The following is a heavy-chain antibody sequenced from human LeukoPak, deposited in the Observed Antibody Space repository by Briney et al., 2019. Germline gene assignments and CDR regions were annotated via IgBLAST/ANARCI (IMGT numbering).Heavy chain of an antibody. Sequence: GGSLRLSCAASGFTFSSYGMSWVRQAPGKGLEWVSAISGSGGSTYYADSVKGRFTISRDNAKNTLYLQMNSLRDEDTAVYYCARGFCTNGVCPGSFDIWGQGTMVTVSS. D-gene: IGHD2-8*01. J-gene: IGHJ3*02. CDR1: GFTFSSYG. CDR3: ARGFCTNGVCPGSFDI. V-gene: IGHV3-23*01. CDR2: ISGSGGST.